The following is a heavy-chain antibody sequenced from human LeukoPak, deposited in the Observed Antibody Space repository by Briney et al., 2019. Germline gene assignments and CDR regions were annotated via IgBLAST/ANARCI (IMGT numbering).Heavy chain of an antibody. CDR1: GFTFSSYG. CDR3: AKDSSQFDY. V-gene: IGHV3-30*02. CDR2: IWYDGSNK. D-gene: IGHD2-2*01. J-gene: IGHJ4*02. Sequence: GGSLRLSCAASGFTFSSYGMHWVRQAPGKGLEWVAVIWYDGSNKYYADSVKGRFTISRDNSKNTLYLQMNSLRAEDTDVYYCAKDSSQFDYWGQGTMVTVSS.